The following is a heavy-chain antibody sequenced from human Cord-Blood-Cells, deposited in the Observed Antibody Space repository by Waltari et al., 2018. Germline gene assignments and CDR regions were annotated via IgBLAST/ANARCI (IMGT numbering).Heavy chain of an antibody. D-gene: IGHD3-3*01. CDR1: GFTFSTAW. CDR3: TTGIFGVVDY. V-gene: IGHV3-15*01. J-gene: IGHJ4*02. CDR2: IKSKTDGGTT. Sequence: EVQLVESGGGLVKPGGSLRLSCEASGFTFSTAWMSWVGQAPGKGLEWVGRIKSKTDGGTTDYAAPVKGRFTISRDDSKNTLYLQMNSLKTEDTAVYYCTTGIFGVVDYWGQGTLVTVSS.